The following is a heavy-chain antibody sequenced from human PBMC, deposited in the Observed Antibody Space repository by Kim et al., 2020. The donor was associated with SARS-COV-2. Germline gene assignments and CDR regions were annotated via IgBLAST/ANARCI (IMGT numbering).Heavy chain of an antibody. J-gene: IGHJ4*02. V-gene: IGHV5-51*01. D-gene: IGHD2-15*01. CDR2: PGASDT. Sequence: PGASDTRYSPSFQGQVTSSADKSISTAYLQWSSLKASDTAMYYCARIGDYWGQGTLVTVSS. CDR3: ARIGDY.